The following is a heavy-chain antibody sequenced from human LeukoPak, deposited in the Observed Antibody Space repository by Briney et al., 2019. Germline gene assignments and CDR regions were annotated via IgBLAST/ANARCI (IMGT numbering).Heavy chain of an antibody. CDR3: ARHGRSGLRRRALDY. D-gene: IGHD5-12*01. CDR1: GGSFSGHY. V-gene: IGHV4-34*01. J-gene: IGHJ4*02. Sequence: KPSETLSLTCAVYGGSFSGHYWSWIRQPPGKGLEWIGEINHSGSTNYNPSLKSRVTISVDTSKNQFSLKLSSVTAADTAVYYCARHGRSGLRRRALDYWGQGTLVTVSS. CDR2: INHSGST.